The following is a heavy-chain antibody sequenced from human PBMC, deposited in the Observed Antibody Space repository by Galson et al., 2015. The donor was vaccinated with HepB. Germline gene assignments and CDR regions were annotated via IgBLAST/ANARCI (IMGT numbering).Heavy chain of an antibody. CDR1: GFTFSSYA. D-gene: IGHD7-27*01. J-gene: IGHJ4*02. V-gene: IGHV3-30-3*01. CDR3: AREGSLELGSLDY. CDR2: ISYDGSNK. Sequence: SLRLSCAASGFTFSSYAMHWVRQAPGKGLEWVAVISYDGSNKYYADSVKGRFTISRDNSKNTLYLQMNSLRAEDTAVYYCAREGSLELGSLDYWGQGTLVTVSS.